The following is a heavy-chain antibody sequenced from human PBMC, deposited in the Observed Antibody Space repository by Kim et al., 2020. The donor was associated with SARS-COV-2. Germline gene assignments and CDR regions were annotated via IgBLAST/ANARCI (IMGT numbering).Heavy chain of an antibody. Sequence: GGSLRLSCAASGFTFSSYSMNWVRQAPGKGLEWVSYISSSSSTIYYADSVKGRFTISRDNAKNSLYLQMNSLRDEDTAVYYCARSPRITMMKPEYFQHWGQGTLVTVSS. J-gene: IGHJ1*01. CDR3: ARSPRITMMKPEYFQH. V-gene: IGHV3-48*02. CDR2: ISSSSSTI. CDR1: GFTFSSYS. D-gene: IGHD3-22*01.